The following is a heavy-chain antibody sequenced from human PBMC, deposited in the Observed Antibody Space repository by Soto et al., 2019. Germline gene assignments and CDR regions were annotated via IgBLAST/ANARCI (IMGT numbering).Heavy chain of an antibody. CDR2: IFFSGNT. Sequence: SETLSRTCTVSGGSILNGGHYWTWIRQPPGKGLEWIGKIFFSGNTHYNTALKSRLSFSVDRAKNQFSLNLTSVTAADTAIYYCARANYGGIHDYWRPGTLVTVSS. D-gene: IGHD4-17*01. CDR3: ARANYGGIHDY. J-gene: IGHJ4*02. V-gene: IGHV4-31*03. CDR1: GGSILNGGHY.